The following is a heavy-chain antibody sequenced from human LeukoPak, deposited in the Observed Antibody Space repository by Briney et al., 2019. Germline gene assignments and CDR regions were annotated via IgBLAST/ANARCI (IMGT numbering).Heavy chain of an antibody. D-gene: IGHD3-10*01. CDR3: AKRPGRGIYFDY. V-gene: IGHV3-23*01. Sequence: GGSLRLSCAASGFTFSSYAMSWVRQAPGKGLEWVSAISASGGSTYYADSVKGRFTISRDNSKNTLYLQMNSLRAEDTAVYYCAKRPGRGIYFDYWGQGTLATVSS. J-gene: IGHJ4*02. CDR1: GFTFSSYA. CDR2: ISASGGST.